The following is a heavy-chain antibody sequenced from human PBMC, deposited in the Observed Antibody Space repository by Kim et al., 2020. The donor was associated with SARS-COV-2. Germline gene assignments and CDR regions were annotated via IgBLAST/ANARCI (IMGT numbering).Heavy chain of an antibody. CDR2: IYYSGST. Sequence: SETLSLTCTVSGGSISSYYWSWIRQPPGKGLEWIGYIYYSGSTNYNPSLKSRVTISVDTSKNQFSLKLSSVTAADTAVYYCARGGYSYGYGWFDPWGQGTLVTVSS. V-gene: IGHV4-59*01. J-gene: IGHJ5*02. D-gene: IGHD5-18*01. CDR1: GGSISSYY. CDR3: ARGGYSYGYGWFDP.